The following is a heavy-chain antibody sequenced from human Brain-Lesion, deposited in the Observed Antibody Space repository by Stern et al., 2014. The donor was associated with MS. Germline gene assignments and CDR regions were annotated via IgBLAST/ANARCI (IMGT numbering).Heavy chain of an antibody. CDR2: LYTSGST. V-gene: IGHV4-61*02. Sequence: MQLVESGPGLVKPSQTLSLTCTVSGGSIRSGNYYWSWIGPPAGHGLVGIGRLYTSGSTYYHPSLGRGVTISLTTSNTPFTLQLTPGTAADTAVYYCARGRVDPGFQYYATDVWGQGTTVTVSS. J-gene: IGHJ6*02. CDR3: ARGRVDPGFQYYATDV. CDR1: GGSIRSGNYY. D-gene: IGHD3-3*01.